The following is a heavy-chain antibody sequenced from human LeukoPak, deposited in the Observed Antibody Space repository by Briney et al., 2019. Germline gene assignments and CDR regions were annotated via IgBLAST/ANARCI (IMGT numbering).Heavy chain of an antibody. Sequence: PSETLSLTCAVYGGSFSGYYWSWIRQPPGKGLEWIASIYRSGSTYYNPSLKSRVTISVDTSKNQFSLKLSSVTAADTALYYCARDGDYNWIDWGQGTLVTVSS. CDR1: GGSFSGYY. CDR3: ARDGDYNWID. V-gene: IGHV4-34*01. CDR2: IYRSGST. D-gene: IGHD1-20*01. J-gene: IGHJ4*02.